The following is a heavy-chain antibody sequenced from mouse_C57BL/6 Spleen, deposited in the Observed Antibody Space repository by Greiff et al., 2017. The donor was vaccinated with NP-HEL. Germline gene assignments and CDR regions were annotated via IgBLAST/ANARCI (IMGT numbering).Heavy chain of an antibody. CDR1: GYTFTSYW. CDR3: ARYDGETY. V-gene: IGHV1-59*01. D-gene: IGHD2-3*01. CDR2: IDPSDSYT. J-gene: IGHJ3*01. Sequence: VQLQQPGAELVRPGTSVKLSCKASGYTFTSYWMHWVKQRPGQGLEWIGVIDPSDSYTNYNQKFKGKATLTVDTSSSTAYMQLSSLTSEDSAVYYCARYDGETYWGQGTLVTVSA.